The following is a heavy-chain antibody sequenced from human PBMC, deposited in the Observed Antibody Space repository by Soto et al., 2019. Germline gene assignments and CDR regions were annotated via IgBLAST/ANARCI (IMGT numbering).Heavy chain of an antibody. D-gene: IGHD3-16*02. CDR2: INPNGGGT. CDR3: ARVWGSYRGYFDY. V-gene: IGHV1-2*02. Sequence: QVQLVQSGAEVKKPGASVKVSCKASGYTFTGYYMHWVRQAPGQGLEWMGWINPNGGGTNYAQKFQGRVTMTRDTSISTAYMELSRLRSDDTAVYYCARVWGSYRGYFDYWGQGTLVTVSS. J-gene: IGHJ4*02. CDR1: GYTFTGYY.